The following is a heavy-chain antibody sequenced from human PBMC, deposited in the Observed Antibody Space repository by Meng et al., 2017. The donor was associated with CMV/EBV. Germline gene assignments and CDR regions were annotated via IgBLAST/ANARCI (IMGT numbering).Heavy chain of an antibody. J-gene: IGHJ4*02. D-gene: IGHD1-26*01. CDR3: ARAGTIVGASAYFDY. Sequence: SGGTFSSYGIRWVRQAPGQGLEWMGGIIPIFGTANYAQKFQGRVTITTDESTSTAYMELSSLRSEDTAVYYCARAGTIVGASAYFDYWGQGTLVTVSS. CDR2: IIPIFGTA. CDR1: GGTFSSYG. V-gene: IGHV1-69*05.